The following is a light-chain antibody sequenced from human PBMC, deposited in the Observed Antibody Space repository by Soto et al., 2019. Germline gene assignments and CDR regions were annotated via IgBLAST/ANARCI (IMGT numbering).Light chain of an antibody. CDR2: AAS. Sequence: DIQMTQSPSSLSASVGDRVTITCRASQSIRSYLNWYQQKPGKAPKLLIYAASSLQSGVPSRFCGSVSGTYFTLTISSLQPEYFATYYCQQSYSTPPSFGQGTKMEIK. CDR1: QSIRSY. CDR3: QQSYSTPPS. J-gene: IGKJ2*01. V-gene: IGKV1-39*01.